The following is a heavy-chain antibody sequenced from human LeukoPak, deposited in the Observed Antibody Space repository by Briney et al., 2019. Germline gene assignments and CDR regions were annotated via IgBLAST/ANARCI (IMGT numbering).Heavy chain of an antibody. Sequence: SETLSLTCSVSGDSISSSKYYWGWIRQPPGKGLEWIGSIYYSGITYYNPSLKSRVTISVDKSKNQFSLKLSSVTAADTAVYYCARDRGGNGHLDYWGQGTLVTVSS. CDR3: ARDRGGNGHLDY. V-gene: IGHV4-39*07. CDR2: IYYSGIT. J-gene: IGHJ4*02. D-gene: IGHD4-23*01. CDR1: GDSISSSKYY.